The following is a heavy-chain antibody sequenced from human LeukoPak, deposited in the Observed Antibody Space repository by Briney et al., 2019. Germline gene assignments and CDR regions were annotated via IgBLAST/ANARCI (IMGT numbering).Heavy chain of an antibody. CDR1: GYTFTSYG. CDR2: ISAYNGNT. D-gene: IGHD5-12*01. V-gene: IGHV1-18*01. CDR3: ARDAGYDFVSDY. J-gene: IGHJ4*02. Sequence: ASVKVSCKASGYTFTSYGISWVRQAPGXXXEWMGWISAYNGNTNYAQKLQGRVTMTTDTSTSTAYMELRGLRSDDTAVYYCARDAGYDFVSDYWGQGTLVTVSS.